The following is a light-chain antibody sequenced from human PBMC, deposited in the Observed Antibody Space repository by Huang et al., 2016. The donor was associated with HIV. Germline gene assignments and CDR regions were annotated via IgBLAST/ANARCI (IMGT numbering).Light chain of an antibody. CDR3: QHYKDWPRT. CDR2: GPS. V-gene: IGKV3-15*01. CDR1: QSVNSN. Sequence: EIVMTQSPATLSVSPGERATLSCRASQSVNSNLAWYQQKPGQAPRLLIYGPSTRATGIPARFSGSGSGTEFTLTISSLESEDFAVYYCQHYKDWPRTFGQGTKVEIK. J-gene: IGKJ1*01.